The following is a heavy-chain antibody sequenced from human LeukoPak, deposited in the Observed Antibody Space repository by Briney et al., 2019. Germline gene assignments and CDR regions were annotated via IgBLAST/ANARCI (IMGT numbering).Heavy chain of an antibody. V-gene: IGHV3-21*01. CDR2: ISSSSSYI. CDR3: ARVGMISYSFDY. D-gene: IGHD2-21*01. Sequence: SGGSLRLSCAASGFTFSSYSMNWVRQAPGKGPEWVSSISSSSSYIYYADSVKGRFTISRDNAKNSLYLQMNSLRAEDTAVYYCARVGMISYSFDYWGQGTLVTVSS. CDR1: GFTFSSYS. J-gene: IGHJ4*02.